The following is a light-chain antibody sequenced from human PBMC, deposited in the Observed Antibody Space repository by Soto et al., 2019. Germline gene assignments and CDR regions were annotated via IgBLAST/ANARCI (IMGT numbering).Light chain of an antibody. CDR1: SSDVGSYNL. CDR3: CSYAGSRPFGVV. CDR2: EGS. V-gene: IGLV2-23*03. Sequence: QSALTQPASVSGSPGQSITISCTGTSSDVGSYNLVSWYQQHPGKAPKLMIYEGSKRPSGVSNRFSGSKSGNTASLTISGLQAEDEADYYCCSYAGSRPFGVVLGGGTKLTV. J-gene: IGLJ2*01.